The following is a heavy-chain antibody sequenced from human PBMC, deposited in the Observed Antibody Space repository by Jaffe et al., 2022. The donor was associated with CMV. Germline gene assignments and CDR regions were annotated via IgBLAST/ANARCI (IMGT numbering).Heavy chain of an antibody. CDR1: GYTFTSYD. CDR3: ARPERTLRMYYDFWSGSRGYYYGMDV. CDR2: MNPNSGNT. Sequence: QVQLVQSGAEVKKPGASVKVSCKASGYTFTSYDINWVRQATGQGLEWMGWMNPNSGNTGYAQKFQGRVTMTRNTSISTAYMELSSLRSEDTAVYYCARPERTLRMYYDFWSGSRGYYYGMDVWGQGTTVTVSS. D-gene: IGHD3-3*01. V-gene: IGHV1-8*01. J-gene: IGHJ6*02.